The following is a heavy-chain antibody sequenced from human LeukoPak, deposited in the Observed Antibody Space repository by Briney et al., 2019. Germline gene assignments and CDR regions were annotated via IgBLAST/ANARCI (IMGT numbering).Heavy chain of an antibody. Sequence: SETLSLTCTVSGGSIGSYYWSWIRQPPGEGLEWIGYIYYSGSTNYNPSLKSRVTISVDTSKNQFSLKLSSVTAADTAVYYCARGTTIFGVVEFDPWGQGTLVTVSS. V-gene: IGHV4-59*01. CDR3: ARGTTIFGVVEFDP. D-gene: IGHD3-3*01. CDR1: GGSIGSYY. J-gene: IGHJ5*02. CDR2: IYYSGST.